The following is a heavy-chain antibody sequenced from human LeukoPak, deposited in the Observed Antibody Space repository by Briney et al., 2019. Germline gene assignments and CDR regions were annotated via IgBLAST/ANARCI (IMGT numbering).Heavy chain of an antibody. V-gene: IGHV1-18*01. D-gene: IGHD3-10*01. Sequence: ASVKVSCKASGYTFTSYGITWVRQAPGQGLEWMGWISPYSGNTNYAQKLQGRVTMTTDTSTSTAYMELRSLRSDDTAVYYCARVVGGNYYGSETDDYWGQGTLVTVSS. J-gene: IGHJ4*02. CDR3: ARVVGGNYYGSETDDY. CDR1: GYTFTSYG. CDR2: ISPYSGNT.